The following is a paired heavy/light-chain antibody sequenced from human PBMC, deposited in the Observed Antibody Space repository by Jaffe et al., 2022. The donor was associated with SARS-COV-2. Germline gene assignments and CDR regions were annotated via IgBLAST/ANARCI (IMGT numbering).Heavy chain of an antibody. D-gene: IGHD2-15*01. CDR1: GDPISTYY. CDR3: TRGRGKGVVY. CDR2: LYYGGSP. V-gene: IGHV4-59*01. Sequence: QVQLQESGPGLVKPSETLSLTCTVSGDPISTYYWSWIRQSPQKGLEWLGDLYYGGSPNYSPSLRGRVTISVEPSKNQFYLHLSSVTAADSAVYFCTRGRGKGVVYWGQGILVTVSS. J-gene: IGHJ4*02.
Light chain of an antibody. Sequence: QSALTQPASVSGSPGQSITISCTGTSSDFADYYYVSWYQQHPGKVPKLILYDVSNRASGVSDRFSGSQSGNTASLTISGLQIEDEANYYCSSYISDSLWVFGGGTKLTVL. CDR1: SSDFADYYY. J-gene: IGLJ3*02. CDR2: DVS. V-gene: IGLV2-14*03. CDR3: SSYISDSLWV.